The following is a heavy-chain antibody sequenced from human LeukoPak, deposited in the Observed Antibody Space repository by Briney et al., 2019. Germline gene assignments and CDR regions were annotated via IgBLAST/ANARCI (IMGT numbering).Heavy chain of an antibody. CDR3: ARLGGGFWYFDL. V-gene: IGHV4-59*08. J-gene: IGHJ2*01. D-gene: IGHD6-25*01. CDR1: GGSISSYY. Sequence: SETLSLTCTVSGGSISSYYWSWIRQPPGKGLEWIGYIYYSGSTNYNPSLESRVTISVDTSKNQFSLKLSSVTAADTAVYYCARLGGGFWYFDLWGRGTLVTVSS. CDR2: IYYSGST.